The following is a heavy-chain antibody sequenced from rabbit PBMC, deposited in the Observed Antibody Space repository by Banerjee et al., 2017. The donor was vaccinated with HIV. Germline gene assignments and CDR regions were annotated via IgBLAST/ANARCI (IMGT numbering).Heavy chain of an antibody. Sequence: VRQAPGKGLEWIACIYIGDGNTYYASWAKGRFTISKTSSTTVTLQMTSLTAADTATYFCARDVSGGGDSPFNLWGPGTLVTVS. CDR2: IYIGDGNT. CDR3: ARDVSGGGDSPFNL. V-gene: IGHV1S40*01. J-gene: IGHJ4*01. D-gene: IGHD1-1*01.